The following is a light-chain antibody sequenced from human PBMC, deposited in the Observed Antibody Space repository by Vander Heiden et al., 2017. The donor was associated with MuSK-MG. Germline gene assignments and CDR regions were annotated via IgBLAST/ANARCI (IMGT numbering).Light chain of an antibody. V-gene: IGKV2-28*01. CDR2: LGS. J-gene: IGKJ4*01. Sequence: DLVMTQSPLSLPVTPGEPASITCRSSQSLLHSNGYNYLDWYLQKPGQSPQLLIYLGSNRASGVPDRFSGRGSGTDCTLKISRVEAEDVGVYYCMQALQTPLTFGGGTKVEIK. CDR3: MQALQTPLT. CDR1: QSLLHSNGYNY.